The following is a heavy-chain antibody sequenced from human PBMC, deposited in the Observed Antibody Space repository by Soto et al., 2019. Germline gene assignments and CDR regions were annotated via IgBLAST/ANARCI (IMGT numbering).Heavy chain of an antibody. J-gene: IGHJ3*02. CDR1: GGTFSSYA. D-gene: IGHD6-19*01. CDR2: IIPIFGTA. Sequence: SVKVSCQASGGTFSSYAIRWVRRAPGQGLEWMGGIIPIFGTANYAQKFQVRVTITADKSTSTAYMELSSLRSEDTAVYYCAILPSTPAVAGTDALEIWAQGTMVPV. CDR3: AILPSTPAVAGTDALEI. V-gene: IGHV1-69*06.